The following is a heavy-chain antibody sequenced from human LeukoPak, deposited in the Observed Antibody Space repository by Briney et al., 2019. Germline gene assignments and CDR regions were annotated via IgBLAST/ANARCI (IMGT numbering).Heavy chain of an antibody. D-gene: IGHD3-16*01. V-gene: IGHV3-23*01. CDR3: ARGGASVLDY. J-gene: IGHJ4*02. CDR1: GFTFSSYA. Sequence: GGSLRLSCAASGFTFSSYAMSWVRQAPGKGLEWVSAISGSGGSTYYADSVRGRFTISRDNSKKMFYLQLDSLRVEDTALYYCARGGASVLDYWGQGTLVTVSS. CDR2: ISGSGGST.